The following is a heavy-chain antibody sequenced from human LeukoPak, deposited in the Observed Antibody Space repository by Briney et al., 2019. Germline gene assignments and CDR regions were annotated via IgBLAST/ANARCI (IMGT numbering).Heavy chain of an antibody. CDR1: GGTFSSYA. J-gene: IGHJ5*02. D-gene: IGHD5-18*01. V-gene: IGHV1-69*13. CDR2: IIPIFGTA. CDR3: ARDRYSYGHSGSNWYDP. Sequence: SVKVSCKASGGTFSSYAISWVRQAPGQGLEWMGGIIPIFGTANYAQKFQGRVTITADESTSTAYMELSSLRSEDTAVYYCARDRYSYGHSGSNWYDPCGQGTLVTVSS.